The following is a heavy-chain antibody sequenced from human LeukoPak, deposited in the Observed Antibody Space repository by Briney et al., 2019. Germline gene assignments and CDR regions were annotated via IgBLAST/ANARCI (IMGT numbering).Heavy chain of an antibody. CDR2: MNPNSGNT. J-gene: IGHJ5*02. V-gene: IGHV1-8*03. CDR1: GYTFTNSD. D-gene: IGHD6-13*01. CDR3: WVIAAARNWFDP. Sequence: ASVKVSCKASGYTFTNSDINWVRQATGQGLEWMGWMNPNSGNTGYAQKFQGRVTITRDTSISTAYMELSSLRSDDTAVYYCWVIAAARNWFDPWGQGTLVTVSS.